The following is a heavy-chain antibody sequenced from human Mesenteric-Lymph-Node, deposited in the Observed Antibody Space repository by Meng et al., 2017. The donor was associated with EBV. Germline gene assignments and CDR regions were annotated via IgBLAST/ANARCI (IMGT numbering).Heavy chain of an antibody. CDR2: IYWDDDK. V-gene: IGHV2-5*02. CDR3: AHRRALGSGWYEDWFDP. Sequence: QITLKESGPTLVKPXXXXTLXXTXXGFSLTTSGVGVGWIRQPPGKALEWLALIYWDDDKRYSPSLKSRLTITRDTSKNQVVLTMTNMDPVDTATYYCAHRRALGSGWYEDWFDPWGQGTLVTVSS. CDR1: GFSLTTSGVG. D-gene: IGHD6-19*01. J-gene: IGHJ5*02.